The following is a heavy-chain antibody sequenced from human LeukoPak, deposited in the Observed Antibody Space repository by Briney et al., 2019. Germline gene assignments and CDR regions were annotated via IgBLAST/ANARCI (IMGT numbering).Heavy chain of an antibody. CDR3: ASKQWLVSDFDY. Sequence: SGGSLRLSCAASGFTFSSYAMHWVRQAPGKGLEWVAVISYDGSNKYYADSVKGRFTISRDNAKNSLYLQMNSLRAEDTAVYYCASKQWLVSDFDYWGQGTLVTVSS. CDR1: GFTFSSYA. V-gene: IGHV3-30*04. J-gene: IGHJ4*02. CDR2: ISYDGSNK. D-gene: IGHD6-19*01.